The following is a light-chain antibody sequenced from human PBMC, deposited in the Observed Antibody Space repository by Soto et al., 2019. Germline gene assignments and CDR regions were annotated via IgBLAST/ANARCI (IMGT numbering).Light chain of an antibody. Sequence: SVLTQPPSASGTPGRRVSISCSGSSSNIGSNSVQWHQQLPGTAPNLLIYADNQRPSGVPDRFSGSKSGTSASLAITGLQSGDEADYYCAAWDDSLNGFVFGTGTKVTVL. CDR3: AAWDDSLNGFV. J-gene: IGLJ1*01. CDR2: ADN. V-gene: IGLV1-44*01. CDR1: SSNIGSNS.